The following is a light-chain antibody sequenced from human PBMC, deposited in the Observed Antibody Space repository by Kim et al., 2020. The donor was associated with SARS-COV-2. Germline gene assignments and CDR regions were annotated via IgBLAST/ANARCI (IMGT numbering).Light chain of an antibody. CDR1: TSNSGTNF. CDR2: RSD. V-gene: IGLV1-47*01. J-gene: IGLJ2*01. Sequence: HGQRVTISCSGSTSNSGTNFVYWYQQIPGTAPKLLIHRSDQRPSVVPDRFSGSKSGTSASLAISGLRSEDEAYYYCAAWDDSLVVFGGGTQLTVL. CDR3: AAWDDSLVV.